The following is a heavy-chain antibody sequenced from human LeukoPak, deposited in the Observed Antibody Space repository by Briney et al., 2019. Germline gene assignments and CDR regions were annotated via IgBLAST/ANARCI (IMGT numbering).Heavy chain of an antibody. CDR2: IYTSGST. V-gene: IGHV4-4*07. CDR3: ARHYYDSSGYLYYFDY. CDR1: GGSISDYY. D-gene: IGHD3-22*01. Sequence: KPSETLSLTCAVSGGSISDYYWSWIRQPPGKGLEWIGRIYTSGSTNYNPSLKSRVTISVDTSKNQFSLKLSSVTAADTAVYYCARHYYDSSGYLYYFDYWGQGTLVTVSS. J-gene: IGHJ4*02.